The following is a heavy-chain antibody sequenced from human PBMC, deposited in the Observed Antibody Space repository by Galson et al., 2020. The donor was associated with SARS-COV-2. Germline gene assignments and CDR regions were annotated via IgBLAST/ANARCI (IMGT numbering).Heavy chain of an antibody. CDR2: IYSSGST. CDR1: GDSISGGGYF. Sequence: SETLSLTCTVSGDSISGGGYFWSWIRQPAGKGLEWIGHIYSSGSTDYNPSLKGRVTISIDTSKHQFSLKLSSVTAADTAVYFCARVVNGDEDILTGFYSDYYYYMDVWGKGTTVTISS. J-gene: IGHJ6*03. CDR3: ARVVNGDEDILTGFYSDYYYYMDV. V-gene: IGHV4-61*09. D-gene: IGHD3-9*01.